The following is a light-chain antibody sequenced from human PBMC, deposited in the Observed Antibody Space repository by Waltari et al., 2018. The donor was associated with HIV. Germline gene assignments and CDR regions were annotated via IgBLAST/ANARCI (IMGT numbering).Light chain of an antibody. V-gene: IGLV2-14*01. CDR3: SAYTSSSVV. J-gene: IGLJ2*01. CDR2: DVS. CDR1: SSDVGGYNY. Sequence: QSALTQPASASGSPGQSITISCTGTSSDVGGYNYVSWYQQHPGKAPKLMIYDVSNRPSGGSNRFSRSKTGNTTSLAISALQAEVESDYYCSAYTSSSVVFGGGTKLTVL.